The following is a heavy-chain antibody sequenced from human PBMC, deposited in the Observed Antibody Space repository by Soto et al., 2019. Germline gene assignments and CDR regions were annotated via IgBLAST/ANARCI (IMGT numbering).Heavy chain of an antibody. CDR2: INAGNGNT. CDR1: GYTFTSYA. J-gene: IGHJ4*02. Sequence: QVQLVQSGAEVKKPGASVKVSCKASGYTFTSYAMHWVRQAPGQRLEWMGWINAGNGNTKYSQKFQGRVAITRDTSASTAYMELSSLRSEDTAVYYCARGPGGPDGPGDYWGQGTLVTVSS. D-gene: IGHD2-15*01. CDR3: ARGPGGPDGPGDY. V-gene: IGHV1-3*01.